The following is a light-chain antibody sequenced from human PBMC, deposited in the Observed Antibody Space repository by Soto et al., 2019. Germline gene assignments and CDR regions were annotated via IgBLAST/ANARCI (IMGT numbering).Light chain of an antibody. J-gene: IGKJ2*01. CDR3: QSYDSSAFYT. V-gene: IGKV3-20*01. CDR2: HTS. Sequence: EMVLTQSPGTLSLSPGEKATLSCRASQSVSSSYLAWYQQKPGQAPRLLIYHTSNTATGIPDRFSGSGSGTDFTLTISRLEPEDWVVYYCQSYDSSAFYTFGQGTKVEIK. CDR1: QSVSSSY.